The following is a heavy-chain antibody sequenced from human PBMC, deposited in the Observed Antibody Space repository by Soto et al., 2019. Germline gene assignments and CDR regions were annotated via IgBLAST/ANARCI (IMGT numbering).Heavy chain of an antibody. CDR3: ARTRLSARYYDMEV. J-gene: IGHJ6*03. D-gene: IGHD2-21*02. CDR1: GFSLSTSGMC. CDR2: IDWDDDK. Sequence: SGPTLVNPTQTLTLTCTFSGFSLSTSGMCVSWFRQPPGKALEWLARIDWDDDKYYNTSLKTRLTISKDTSKNQVALTMSNIDPVDTASYYCARTRLSARYYDMEVWGKGTTVTVSS. V-gene: IGHV2-70*11.